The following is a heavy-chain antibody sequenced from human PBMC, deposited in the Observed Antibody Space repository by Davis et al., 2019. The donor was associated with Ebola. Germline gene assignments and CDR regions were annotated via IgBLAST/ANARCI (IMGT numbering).Heavy chain of an antibody. D-gene: IGHD6-19*01. CDR2: VGGSGSGT. CDR1: GFAFNNYA. J-gene: IGHJ3*01. V-gene: IGHV3-23*01. CDR3: ATSAGDSGAFTF. Sequence: PGGSLRLSCAASGFAFNNYAMSWVRQTPGKGLEWVSAVGGSGSGTHYADSVRGRFTISRDNSKNMVYLQMNRLTSEDTAVYYCATSAGDSGAFTFWGQGTKVTVSS.